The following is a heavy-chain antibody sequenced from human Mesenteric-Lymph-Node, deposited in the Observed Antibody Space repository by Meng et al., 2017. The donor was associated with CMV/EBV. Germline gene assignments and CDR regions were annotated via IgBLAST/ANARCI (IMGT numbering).Heavy chain of an antibody. CDR1: GYTFTSYD. D-gene: IGHD3-22*01. Sequence: ASVKVSCKASGYTFTSYDINWVRQATGQGLEWMGWMNPNSGNTGYAQKFQGRVTVTRDTSITTAYMELSRLRSDDTAVYYCARVDYDSGAVFDYWGQGTLVTVSS. V-gene: IGHV1-8*01. CDR2: MNPNSGNT. J-gene: IGHJ4*02. CDR3: ARVDYDSGAVFDY.